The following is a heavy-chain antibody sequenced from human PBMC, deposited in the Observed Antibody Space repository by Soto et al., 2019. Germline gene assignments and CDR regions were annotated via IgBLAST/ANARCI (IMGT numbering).Heavy chain of an antibody. CDR1: GFSLSTSGVG. D-gene: IGHD3-3*01. Sequence: SGPTLVKPTQTLTLTCTFSGFSLSTSGVGVGWIRQPPGKALEWLALIYWDDDKRYSPSLKSRLTITKDTSKNQVVLTMTNMDPVDTATYYCAHFTEVEYYDFWSGYENWFDPWGQGTLVTVSS. CDR2: IYWDDDK. CDR3: AHFTEVEYYDFWSGYENWFDP. V-gene: IGHV2-5*02. J-gene: IGHJ5*02.